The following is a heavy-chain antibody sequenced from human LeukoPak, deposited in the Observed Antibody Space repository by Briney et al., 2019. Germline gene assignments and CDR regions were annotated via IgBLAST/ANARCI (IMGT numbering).Heavy chain of an antibody. V-gene: IGHV1-69*02. J-gene: IGHJ3*02. D-gene: IGHD3-22*01. CDR1: GGTFSSYT. Sequence: SVKVSCKASGGTFSSYTISWVRQAPGQGLEWMGRIIPILGIANYAQKFHGRVTITADKSTSTAYMELSSLRSKDTAVYYCARKGDYYDRSGYSVGYGDAFDIWGQGTMVTVSS. CDR3: ARKGDYYDRSGYSVGYGDAFDI. CDR2: IIPILGIA.